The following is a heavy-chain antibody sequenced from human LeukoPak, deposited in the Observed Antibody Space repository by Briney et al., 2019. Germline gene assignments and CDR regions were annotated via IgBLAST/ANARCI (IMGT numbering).Heavy chain of an antibody. D-gene: IGHD3-16*01. Sequence: PGGSLRLSCAASGFTFSSYAMSWVRQAPGKGLEWVSVIYSAGSTFYANSVKGRFTISGHNSKNTLYLEMNSLRTEDTAVYYCARSGGNWYFDLWGRGTLVTVSS. CDR2: IYSAGST. CDR3: ARSGGNWYFDL. CDR1: GFTFSSYA. J-gene: IGHJ2*01. V-gene: IGHV3-53*04.